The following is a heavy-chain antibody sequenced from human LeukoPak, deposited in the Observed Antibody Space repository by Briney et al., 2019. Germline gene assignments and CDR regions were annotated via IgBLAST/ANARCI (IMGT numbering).Heavy chain of an antibody. V-gene: IGHV3-49*04. Sequence: GGALRLSCTASGFTFGDYSMSWVRQAPGKGLEGVGSIRSKAYGGTIEYAASVKGRFTISRDDYKSIAYLEINSLKSEDTAVYYCTSAYDSSGYFDYWGQGTLVTVSS. CDR1: GFTFGDYS. CDR3: TSAYDSSGYFDY. CDR2: IRSKAYGGTI. D-gene: IGHD3-22*01. J-gene: IGHJ4*02.